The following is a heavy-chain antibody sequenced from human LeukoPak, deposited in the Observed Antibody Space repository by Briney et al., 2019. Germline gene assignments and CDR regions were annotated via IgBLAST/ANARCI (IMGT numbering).Heavy chain of an antibody. Sequence: PSETLSLTCNVSGGAISSSTYYWGWIRQPPGKGLEWIGSIYYSGSTYYNPSLKSRVTISVDTSQNQFSLKLSSVTAADTAVYYCARHDYSNYVWFDPWGQGTLATVSS. CDR3: ARHDYSNYVWFDP. CDR2: IYYSGST. CDR1: GGAISSSTYY. V-gene: IGHV4-39*01. J-gene: IGHJ5*02. D-gene: IGHD4-11*01.